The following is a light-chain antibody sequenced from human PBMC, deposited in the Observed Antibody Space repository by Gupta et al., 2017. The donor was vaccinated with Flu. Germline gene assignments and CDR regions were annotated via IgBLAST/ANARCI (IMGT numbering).Light chain of an antibody. Sequence: EIVLTQSPGTLSLSPGERATLSCKASQSVSAGYLAWYQQKSGQAPRLLMYHTSTRAAGISDRFSGSGSETDFALTISRLEPEDFAMYYCQQYAAPPRTFGQGTKVEIK. J-gene: IGKJ1*01. CDR1: QSVSAGY. V-gene: IGKV3-20*01. CDR3: QQYAAPPRT. CDR2: HTS.